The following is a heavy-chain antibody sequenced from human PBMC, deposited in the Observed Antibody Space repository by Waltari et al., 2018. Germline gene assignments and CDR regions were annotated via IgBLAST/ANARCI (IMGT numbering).Heavy chain of an antibody. CDR3: ARATVTRGYYFDY. D-gene: IGHD4-17*01. Sequence: QVQLQQWGAGLLKPSETLSLPCAVYGGSFSGYYWSWIRQPPGKGLEWIGEINHSGSTNYNPSLKSRVTISVDTSKNQFSLKLSSVTAADTAVYYCARATVTRGYYFDYWGQGTLVTVSS. J-gene: IGHJ4*02. V-gene: IGHV4-34*01. CDR1: GGSFSGYY. CDR2: INHSGST.